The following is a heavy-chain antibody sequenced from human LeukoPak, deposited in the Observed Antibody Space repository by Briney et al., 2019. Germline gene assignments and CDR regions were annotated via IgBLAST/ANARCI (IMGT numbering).Heavy chain of an antibody. CDR1: GFTFSSYW. J-gene: IGHJ4*02. Sequence: GGSLRLSCTASGFTFSSYWMSWVRQAPGKGLEWVANIKKDGSEKYYVDSVKGRFTISRDNAKTSLYLQMNSLRAEDTAVYYCARALWFGETFPAYWGQGTLVTVSS. D-gene: IGHD3-10*01. V-gene: IGHV3-7*01. CDR3: ARALWFGETFPAY. CDR2: IKKDGSEK.